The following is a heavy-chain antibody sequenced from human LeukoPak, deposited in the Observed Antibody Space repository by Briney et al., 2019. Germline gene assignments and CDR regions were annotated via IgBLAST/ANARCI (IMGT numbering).Heavy chain of an antibody. CDR3: AKDVRYFAWLFQSPTLDY. CDR1: GFTFSSYG. Sequence: GGSLRLSCAASGFTFSSYGMHWVRQAPGKGLEWVAVISYDGSNKCYADSVKGRFTISRDNSKNTLYLQMNSLRAEDTAVYYCAKDVRYFAWLFQSPTLDYWGQGTLVTVSS. D-gene: IGHD3-9*01. V-gene: IGHV3-30*18. CDR2: ISYDGSNK. J-gene: IGHJ4*02.